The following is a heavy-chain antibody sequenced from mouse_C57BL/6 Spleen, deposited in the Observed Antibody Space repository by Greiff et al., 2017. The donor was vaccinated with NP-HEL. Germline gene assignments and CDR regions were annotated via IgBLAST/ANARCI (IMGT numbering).Heavy chain of an antibody. Sequence: VQLQQPGAELVKPGASVKMSCKASGYTFSSYWITWVKQRPGQGLEWIGDIYPGSGSTNYNEKFKSKATLTVDTSSSTAYMQLSSLTSEDSAVYYCARDNYDYDGFAYWGQGTLVTVSA. CDR3: ARDNYDYDGFAY. D-gene: IGHD2-4*01. J-gene: IGHJ3*01. CDR1: GYTFSSYW. V-gene: IGHV1-55*01. CDR2: IYPGSGST.